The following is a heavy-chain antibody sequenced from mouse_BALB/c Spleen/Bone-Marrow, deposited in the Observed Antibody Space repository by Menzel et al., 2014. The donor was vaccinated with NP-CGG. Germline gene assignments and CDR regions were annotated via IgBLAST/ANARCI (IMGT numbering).Heavy chain of an antibody. CDR3: ARYYGNYFDY. V-gene: IGHV3-5*02. Sequence: VQLQQSGPGLVKPSQTVSLPCTVTGISITTGNYRWSWIRQFPGNKLEWIGYIYYSSTITYNPSLTSRTTITRDTSKNQFFLEMNSLTAEDTATYYCARYYGNYFDYWGQGTTLTVSS. CDR1: GISITTGNYR. CDR2: IYYSSTI. D-gene: IGHD2-1*01. J-gene: IGHJ2*01.